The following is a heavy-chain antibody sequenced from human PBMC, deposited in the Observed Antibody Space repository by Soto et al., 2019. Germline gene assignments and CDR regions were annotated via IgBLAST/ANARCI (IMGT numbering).Heavy chain of an antibody. CDR2: IYYSGST. Sequence: QVQLQESGPGLVKPSETLSLTCTVSGGSISSYYWSWIRQPPGKGLEWIGYIYYSGSTNYNPSLKSRVTISIDTSKNQFSLKLSSVTAADTAVYYCARGFVGYFDSLDQGTLVTVSS. V-gene: IGHV4-59*01. CDR3: ARGFVGYFDS. D-gene: IGHD3-10*01. J-gene: IGHJ4*02. CDR1: GGSISSYY.